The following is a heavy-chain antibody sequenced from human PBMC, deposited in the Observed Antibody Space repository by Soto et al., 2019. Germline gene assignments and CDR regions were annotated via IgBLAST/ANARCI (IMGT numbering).Heavy chain of an antibody. CDR3: AREVALRFDP. Sequence: QLQLQESGPGPVKPSETLSLTCTVSGGSISSRSYFWGWIRQSPGKGLEWIGNFYSGSTFYNPSLKSRVTISVDTSKHQFSLKLSSVTAADTAVYYCAREVALRFDPWGQGTLVTVSS. CDR2: FYSGST. D-gene: IGHD2-15*01. CDR1: GGSISSRSYF. V-gene: IGHV4-39*02. J-gene: IGHJ5*02.